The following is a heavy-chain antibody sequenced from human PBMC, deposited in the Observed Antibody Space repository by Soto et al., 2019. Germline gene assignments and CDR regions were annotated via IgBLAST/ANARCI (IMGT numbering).Heavy chain of an antibody. V-gene: IGHV3-7*01. J-gene: IGHJ6*02. Sequence: GGSLRLSCAASGFTFSSYWMSWVRQAPGKGLEWVANIKQDGSEKYYVDSVKGRFTISRDNAKNSLYLQMNSLRAEDTAVYYCAREYCGGDCNGMDVWGQGTTVTVSS. CDR2: IKQDGSEK. CDR1: GFTFSSYW. D-gene: IGHD2-21*02. CDR3: AREYCGGDCNGMDV.